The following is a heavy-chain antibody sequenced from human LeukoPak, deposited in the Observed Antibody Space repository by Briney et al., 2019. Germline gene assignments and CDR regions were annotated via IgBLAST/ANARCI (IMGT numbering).Heavy chain of an antibody. J-gene: IGHJ4*02. CDR3: AREVSSSWFDY. CDR2: INPNSGAT. V-gene: IGHV1-2*04. D-gene: IGHD6-13*01. Sequence: GASVKVSCKASGYTFTGHYMHWVRQDPGQGLEWMGWINPNSGATKYAEKFQGWVTATRDTSISTAYMEVKRLRSDDTATYYCAREVSSSWFDYWGQGTLVTVSS. CDR1: GYTFTGHY.